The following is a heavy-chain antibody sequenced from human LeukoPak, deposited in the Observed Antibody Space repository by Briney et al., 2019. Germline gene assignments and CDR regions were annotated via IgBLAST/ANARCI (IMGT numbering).Heavy chain of an antibody. CDR1: GFTFRSYG. V-gene: IGHV3-33*01. D-gene: IGHD6-19*01. Sequence: GGSLRLSCAASGFTFRSYGMHWARQAPGQGLEWVAVVWYDGSNKYYADSVKGRFTISRDNSKNTLHLQMNSLRAEDTAVYYCARVTVAGTSDYFDYWGQGTLVTVSS. J-gene: IGHJ4*02. CDR3: ARVTVAGTSDYFDY. CDR2: VWYDGSNK.